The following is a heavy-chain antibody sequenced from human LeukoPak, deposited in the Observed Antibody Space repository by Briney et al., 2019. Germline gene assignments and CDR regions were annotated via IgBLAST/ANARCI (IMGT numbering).Heavy chain of an antibody. CDR1: GGTFSSYA. CDR3: ARGHRARPRAVAGAGEDY. Sequence: SVKVSCKASGGTFSSYAISWVRQAPGQGLEWMGGIIPIFGTANYAQKFQGRVTITTDESTCTAYMELSSLRSEDTAVYYCARGHRARPRAVAGAGEDYWGQGTLVTVSS. CDR2: IIPIFGTA. D-gene: IGHD6-19*01. V-gene: IGHV1-69*05. J-gene: IGHJ4*02.